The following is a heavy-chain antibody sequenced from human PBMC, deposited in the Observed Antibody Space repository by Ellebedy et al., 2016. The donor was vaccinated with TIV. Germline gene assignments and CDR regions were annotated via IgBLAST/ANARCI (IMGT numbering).Heavy chain of an antibody. CDR1: GFNFSNFW. Sequence: GESLKISCAGSGFNFSNFWMSWVRQAPGKGLEWVAFTKGDGSETHYVDSVKGRFTISRDNGKKSLYLQMNSLSAEDTAVYYCARYVRALDYWGQGTLVTLSS. D-gene: IGHD3-10*02. CDR3: ARYVRALDY. CDR2: TKGDGSET. J-gene: IGHJ4*02. V-gene: IGHV3-7*01.